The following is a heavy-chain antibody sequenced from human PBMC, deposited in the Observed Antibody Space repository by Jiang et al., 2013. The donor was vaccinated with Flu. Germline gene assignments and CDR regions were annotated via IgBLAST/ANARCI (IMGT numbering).Heavy chain of an antibody. CDR1: GGSISSYY. V-gene: IGHV4-59*01. D-gene: IGHD3-9*01. CDR3: ARLPSLYDILTGYYDGYFDY. CDR2: IYYSGSA. Sequence: GSGLVKPSETLSLTCTVSGGSISSYYWSWIRQPPGKGLEWIGYIYYSGSANYNPSLKSRVTISVDTSKNQFSLKLSSVTAADTAVYYCARLPSLYDILTGYYDGYFDYWGQGTLGHRLL. J-gene: IGHJ4*02.